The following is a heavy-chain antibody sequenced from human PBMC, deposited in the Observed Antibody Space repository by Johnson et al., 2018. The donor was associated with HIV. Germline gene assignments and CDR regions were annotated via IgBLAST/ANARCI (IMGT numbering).Heavy chain of an antibody. Sequence: VKLVESGGGVVQPGRSLRLSCAASGFTFSSYAMSWVRQAPGKGLEWVSAISGSGGSKYYADSVQGRFTISRDNSKNTLYLQMNSLRAEDTAVYHCTTDRAAARDAFDIWGQGTMVTVSS. CDR3: TTDRAAARDAFDI. CDR1: GFTFSSYA. J-gene: IGHJ3*02. D-gene: IGHD6-13*01. V-gene: IGHV3-23*04. CDR2: ISGSGGSK.